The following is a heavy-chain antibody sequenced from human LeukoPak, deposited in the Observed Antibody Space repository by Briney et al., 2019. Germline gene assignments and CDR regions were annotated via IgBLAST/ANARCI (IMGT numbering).Heavy chain of an antibody. D-gene: IGHD1-26*01. Sequence: SETLSLTCAVSGGSIRSSNWWSWVRQPPGKGLEWIGEIYHSGSTNYNPSLKSRVTISVDTSKNQFSLKLSSVTAADTAVYYCARDGGSSGPNWFDPWGQGTLVTVSS. CDR2: IYHSGST. J-gene: IGHJ5*02. CDR3: ARDGGSSGPNWFDP. CDR1: GGSIRSSNW. V-gene: IGHV4-4*02.